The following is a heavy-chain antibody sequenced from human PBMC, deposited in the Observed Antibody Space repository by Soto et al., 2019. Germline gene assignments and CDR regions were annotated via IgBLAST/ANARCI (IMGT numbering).Heavy chain of an antibody. D-gene: IGHD2-21*02. V-gene: IGHV4-59*01. CDR2: MYNTGST. CDR3: ARDLWGYCGTDCYPMDV. CDR1: CGTISRYY. Sequence: QVQLQESGPGLVKPSETLSLTCTVSCGTISRYYWSWIRQPPGKGLEWIGYMYNTGSTVYNPSFMSRVTIAVDTSKNQFSLKLNSVTAADTAVYYCARDLWGYCGTDCYPMDVWGQGTTVTVS. J-gene: IGHJ6*02.